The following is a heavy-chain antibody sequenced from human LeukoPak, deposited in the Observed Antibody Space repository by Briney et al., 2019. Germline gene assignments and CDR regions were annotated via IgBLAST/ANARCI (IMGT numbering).Heavy chain of an antibody. J-gene: IGHJ3*02. D-gene: IGHD3-22*01. CDR3: ARDLYYYDSSGYYLWGFDI. Sequence: PSQTLSLTCTVSGGSISSGSCYWSWIRQPAGKGLEWIGRIYTSGSTNYNPSLKSRVTISVDTSKNQFSLKLSSVTAADTAVYYCARDLYYYDSSGYYLWGFDIWGQGTMVTVSS. V-gene: IGHV4-61*02. CDR1: GGSISSGSCY. CDR2: IYTSGST.